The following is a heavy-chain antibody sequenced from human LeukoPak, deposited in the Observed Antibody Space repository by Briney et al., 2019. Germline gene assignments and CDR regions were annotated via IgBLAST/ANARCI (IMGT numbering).Heavy chain of an antibody. CDR3: ATWDSSGWLFDF. V-gene: IGHV4-59*01. CDR1: GGSISSYY. Sequence: SETLSLTCTVSGGSISSYYWSWIRQPPGKGLEWIGYVYASGSTNYNPSLKSRVTMSMDTSKNQISLKLSSVTTADTAVYYCATWDSSGWLFDFWGQGTLVTVSS. D-gene: IGHD6-19*01. CDR2: VYASGST. J-gene: IGHJ4*02.